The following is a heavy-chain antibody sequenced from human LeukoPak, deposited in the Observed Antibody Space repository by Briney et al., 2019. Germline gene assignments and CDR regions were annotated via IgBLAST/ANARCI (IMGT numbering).Heavy chain of an antibody. D-gene: IGHD5-24*01. CDR3: ATFGGLRDGYTNN. Sequence: SETLSLTCTVSGGSISSYYWSWIRQPAGKGLEWIGRIYMSGSTNYNSSLKSRVNMSVDTSKNQFSLKLSSVTAADTAVYYCATFGGLRDGYTNNWGQGTLVTVSS. CDR2: IYMSGST. CDR1: GGSISSYY. V-gene: IGHV4-4*07. J-gene: IGHJ4*02.